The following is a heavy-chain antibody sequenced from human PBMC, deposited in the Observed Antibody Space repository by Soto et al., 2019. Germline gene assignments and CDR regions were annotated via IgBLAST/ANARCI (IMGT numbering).Heavy chain of an antibody. CDR1: GFTFSSYG. J-gene: IGHJ6*02. CDR3: ARVGDSSSWYDNYYYYGMDV. D-gene: IGHD6-13*01. CDR2: IWYDGSNK. V-gene: IGHV3-33*01. Sequence: QVQLVESGGGVVQPGRSLRLSCAASGFTFSSYGMHWVRQAPGKGLEWVAVIWYDGSNKYYADSVKGRFTISRDNSKNTLYLQMNSRRAEDTAVYYCARVGDSSSWYDNYYYYGMDVWGQGTTVTVSS.